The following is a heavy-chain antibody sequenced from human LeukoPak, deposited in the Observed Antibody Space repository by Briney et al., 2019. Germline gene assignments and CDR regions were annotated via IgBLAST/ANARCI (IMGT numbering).Heavy chain of an antibody. CDR2: VYYRGST. CDR1: GGSISSY. J-gene: IGHJ5*02. CDR3: ARGVGTTSNWFDP. Sequence: PSETLSLTCTVSGGSISSYWSWTRQPPGKGLEWIGCVYYRGSTNYNPSLKSRLTISVDTSKNQFSLKLNSVTAADTAVYYCARGVGTTSNWFDPWGQGTLVTVSS. V-gene: IGHV4-59*01. D-gene: IGHD1-1*01.